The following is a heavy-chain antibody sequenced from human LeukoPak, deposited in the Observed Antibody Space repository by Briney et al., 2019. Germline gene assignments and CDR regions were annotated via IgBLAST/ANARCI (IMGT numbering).Heavy chain of an antibody. CDR2: IIPTLGIA. CDR3: AREDIVVVVAATRGHWFDP. Sequence: ASVKVSCKASGGTFSSYTISWVRQAPGQGLEWMGRIIPTLGIANYAQKFQGRVTITADKSTSTAYMELSSLRSEDTAVYYCAREDIVVVVAATRGHWFDPWGQGTLVTVSS. D-gene: IGHD2-15*01. CDR1: GGTFSSYT. V-gene: IGHV1-69*04. J-gene: IGHJ5*02.